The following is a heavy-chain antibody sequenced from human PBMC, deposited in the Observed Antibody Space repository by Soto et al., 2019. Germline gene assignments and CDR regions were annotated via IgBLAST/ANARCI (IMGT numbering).Heavy chain of an antibody. CDR2: IIPIFGTA. CDR3: ARDSKWNDERYYYYGMDV. J-gene: IGHJ6*02. D-gene: IGHD1-20*01. V-gene: IGHV1-69*01. CDR1: GGTFSSYA. Sequence: QVQLVQSGAEVKKPGSSVKVSCKASGGTFSSYAISWVRQAPGQGLEWMGGIIPIFGTANYAQKFQGRVTITADEFTVTAYMELSSLRSEDTAVYYCARDSKWNDERYYYYGMDVWCQGTTVTVSS.